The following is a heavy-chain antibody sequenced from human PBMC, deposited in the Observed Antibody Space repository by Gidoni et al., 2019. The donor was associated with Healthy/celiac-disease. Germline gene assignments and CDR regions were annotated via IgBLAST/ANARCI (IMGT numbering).Heavy chain of an antibody. CDR1: GGTFSSYA. J-gene: IGHJ4*02. V-gene: IGHV1-69*01. CDR3: ATMESSGWTRQTVDY. Sequence: QVQLVQSGAEVKKPGSSVKVSCKASGGTFSSYAISWVRQAPGQGLEWMDGIIPLFGTATYAQKFQGRVTITADESTSTAYMELSSLRSEDTAVYYCATMESSGWTRQTVDYWGQGTLVTVSS. CDR2: IIPLFGTA. D-gene: IGHD6-19*01.